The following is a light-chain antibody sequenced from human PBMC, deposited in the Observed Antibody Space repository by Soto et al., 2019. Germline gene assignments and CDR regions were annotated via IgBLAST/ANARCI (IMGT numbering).Light chain of an antibody. Sequence: DIVMTQSPFSLPVSPGEPASISCRSSQSLLHSNGYSYVDWYLQKAGQSPQLLIYMGSNRASGVPDRFSGSGSGTDFTLKISRVQAEDAGIYCSMQGLQTPLNLGGGAKLEIK. V-gene: IGKV2-28*01. CDR2: MGS. CDR3: MQGLQTPLN. CDR1: QSLLHSNGYSY. J-gene: IGKJ4*01.